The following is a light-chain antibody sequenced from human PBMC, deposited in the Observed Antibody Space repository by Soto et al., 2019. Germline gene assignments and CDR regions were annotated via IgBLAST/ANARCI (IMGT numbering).Light chain of an antibody. CDR1: SGRIANDY. CDR2: DDD. CDR3: QSYDGSKHGV. Sequence: NFMLTQPPSVSESPGRTVTISCTRSSGRIANDYVQWFQQRPGSAPTTVIYDDDQRPSGVPDRFSGSIDRSSNSASLTISGLKTEDEADYYCQSYDGSKHGVFGTGTKVTVL. J-gene: IGLJ1*01. V-gene: IGLV6-57*04.